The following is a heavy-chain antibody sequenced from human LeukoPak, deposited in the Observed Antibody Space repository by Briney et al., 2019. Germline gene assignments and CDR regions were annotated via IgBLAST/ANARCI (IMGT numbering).Heavy chain of an antibody. CDR2: IIPIFGTA. CDR1: GGTFSSYA. Sequence: SVKVSCKASGGTFSSYAISRVRQAPGQGLEWMGGIIPIFGTANYAQKFQGRVTITTDESTSTAYMELSSLRSEDTAVYYCARELLNYYDSSGYPTGAFDIWGQGTMVTVSS. J-gene: IGHJ3*02. D-gene: IGHD3-22*01. CDR3: ARELLNYYDSSGYPTGAFDI. V-gene: IGHV1-69*05.